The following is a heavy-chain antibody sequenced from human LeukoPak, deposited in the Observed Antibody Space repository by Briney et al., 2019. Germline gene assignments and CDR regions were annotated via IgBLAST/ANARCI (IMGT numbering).Heavy chain of an antibody. CDR3: ASKGAGHCYDASCMGSFDL. V-gene: IGHV1-2*02. CDR2: INPNTGDT. Sequence: ASVTVSCKASGYXFIDYYFHWVRQAPGQGLEWMGCINPNTGDTNSAQNFQGRVIMTRDTSITTAYMELSRLKSDDTALYYCASKGAGHCYDASCMGSFDLWGQGTTVAVSS. D-gene: IGHD2-15*01. CDR1: GYXFIDYY. J-gene: IGHJ3*01.